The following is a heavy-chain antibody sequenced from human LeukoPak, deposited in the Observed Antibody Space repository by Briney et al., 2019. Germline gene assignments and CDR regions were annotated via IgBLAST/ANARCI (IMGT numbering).Heavy chain of an antibody. J-gene: IGHJ4*02. D-gene: IGHD6-19*01. CDR2: IVPILGIA. CDR1: GGTFSSYA. Sequence: SVKVSCKASGGTFSSYAISWVRQAPGQGLEWMGRIVPILGIANYAQKFQGRVTITADKSTSTAYMELSSLRSEDTAVYYCARDLAVAALDYWGQGTLVTVSS. CDR3: ARDLAVAALDY. V-gene: IGHV1-69*04.